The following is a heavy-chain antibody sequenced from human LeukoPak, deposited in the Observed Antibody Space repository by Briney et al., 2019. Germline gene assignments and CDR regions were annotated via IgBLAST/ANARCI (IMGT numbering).Heavy chain of an antibody. D-gene: IGHD3-10*01. V-gene: IGHV1-2*02. CDR1: GYTFTGYY. Sequence: ASVKVSCKASGYTFTGYYMHWVRQAPGQGLEWMGWINANSGGTKYAQKFQGRVTMTRDTSTRTLYMELSRLRSDDTAVYYCARGLLWFGEPIHFDYWGQGTLVTVSS. J-gene: IGHJ4*02. CDR3: ARGLLWFGEPIHFDY. CDR2: INANSGGT.